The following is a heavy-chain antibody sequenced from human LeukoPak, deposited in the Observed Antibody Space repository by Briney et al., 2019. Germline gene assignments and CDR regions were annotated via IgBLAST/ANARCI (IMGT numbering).Heavy chain of an antibody. J-gene: IGHJ4*02. Sequence: GGSLRLSCTASGSVSSNYMSWVRQTPGKGLEWVSVIYSGGITYYADSVKGRFTVSRDNSKNTVYPEMNSLRAEDTAVYYCARSSMAVAGTLDYWGQGTLVTVSS. CDR2: IYSGGIT. V-gene: IGHV3-66*01. D-gene: IGHD6-19*01. CDR1: GSVSSNY. CDR3: ARSSMAVAGTLDY.